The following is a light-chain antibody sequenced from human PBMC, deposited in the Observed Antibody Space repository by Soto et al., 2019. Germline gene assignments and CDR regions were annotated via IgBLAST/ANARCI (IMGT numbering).Light chain of an antibody. CDR2: RAS. CDR3: QQYGHSPQT. CDR1: QSVTSSY. J-gene: IGKJ1*01. V-gene: IGKV3-20*01. Sequence: EIVLTQSPGTLSLSPGERATLSCRASQSVTSSYLAWYQQKPRQAPRLLIYRASIRATGIPVRFSGSGSGTDFTLIISRLEPEDFAVYYCQQYGHSPQTFGQGTKVEIK.